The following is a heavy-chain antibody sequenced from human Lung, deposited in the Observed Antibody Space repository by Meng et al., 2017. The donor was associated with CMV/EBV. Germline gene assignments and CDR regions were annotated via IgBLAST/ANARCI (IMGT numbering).Heavy chain of an antibody. D-gene: IGHD2-21*02. V-gene: IGHV1-24*01. CDR3: VTDDLCSGGDCSVGY. J-gene: IGHJ4*02. CDR1: GYNIIELS. CDR2: FDPEDGET. Sequence: SVKVSXKVSGYNIIELSMQWVRQAPGKGLEWMGGFDPEDGETIFAQKFQGRVRLTEDTATNTAYMELRSLTSADTAVYYCVTDDLCSGGDCSVGYWGQGMXVTVSS.